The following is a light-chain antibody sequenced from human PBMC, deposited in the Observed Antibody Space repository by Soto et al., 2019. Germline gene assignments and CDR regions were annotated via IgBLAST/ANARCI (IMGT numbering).Light chain of an antibody. CDR3: QQRSNWPT. CDR2: GAS. V-gene: IGKV3-11*01. CDR1: QSVSSN. Sequence: EIVLTQSPGTLSLSPGERATLSCRASQSVSSNLAWYQQKLGQAPRLLIYGASTRATGIPARFSGSGSGTDFTLTISSLEPEDFAVYYCQQRSNWPTFGQGTKVDIK. J-gene: IGKJ1*01.